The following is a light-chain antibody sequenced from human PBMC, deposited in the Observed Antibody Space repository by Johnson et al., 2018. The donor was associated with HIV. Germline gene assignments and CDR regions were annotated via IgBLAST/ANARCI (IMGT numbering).Light chain of an antibody. Sequence: QSLLTQPPSVSAAPGQKVTISCSGSSSNIGNSYVSWYQQLPGTAPKLLIYDNNKRPSGIPDRFSGSKSGTSATLGITGLQTGDEADYYCGTWGVVFGTGTKVTVL. CDR1: SSNIGNSY. V-gene: IGLV1-51*01. CDR3: GTWGVV. CDR2: DNN. J-gene: IGLJ1*01.